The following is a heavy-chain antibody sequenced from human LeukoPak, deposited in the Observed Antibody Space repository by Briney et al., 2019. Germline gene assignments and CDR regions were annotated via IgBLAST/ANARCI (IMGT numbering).Heavy chain of an antibody. V-gene: IGHV3-30*01. CDR1: GFTFSSYA. CDR3: ARDAGHSYLYNWFDP. D-gene: IGHD5-18*01. CDR2: ISYDGSNK. J-gene: IGHJ5*02. Sequence: GGSLRLSCAASGFTFSSYAMHWVRQAPGKGLEWVAVISYDGSNKYYADSVKGRFTISRDNSKNTLYLQMNSLRAEDTAVYYCARDAGHSYLYNWFDPWGQGTLVTVSS.